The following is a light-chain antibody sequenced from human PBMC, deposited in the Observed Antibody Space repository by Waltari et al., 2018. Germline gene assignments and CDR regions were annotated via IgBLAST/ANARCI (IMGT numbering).Light chain of an antibody. V-gene: IGKV3-20*01. CDR2: DAS. J-gene: IGKJ1*01. CDR1: QSVDNSY. Sequence: EIVLTQSPGTLSLSPGERATLSCRASQSVDNSYLAWYQQKPGQAPRLLIYDASSRATGIPDMFSGSGSGTDFTLTISRLEAEDFAVYFCQQYGSSPTFGQGTKVEIK. CDR3: QQYGSSPT.